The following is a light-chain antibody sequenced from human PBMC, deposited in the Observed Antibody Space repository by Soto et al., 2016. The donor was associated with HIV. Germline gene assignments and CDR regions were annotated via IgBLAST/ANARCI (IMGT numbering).Light chain of an antibody. Sequence: SYELTQPPSVSVAPGKTASITCGGNNIGSKSVHWYQQKPGQAPVLVVHDDTDRPSGIPERFSGSNSGNTATLTISRVEAGDEADYYCQVWDSSGDHSVVFGGGTKLTVL. CDR3: QVWDSSGDHSVV. CDR1: NIGSKS. CDR2: DDT. J-gene: IGLJ2*01. V-gene: IGLV3-21*03.